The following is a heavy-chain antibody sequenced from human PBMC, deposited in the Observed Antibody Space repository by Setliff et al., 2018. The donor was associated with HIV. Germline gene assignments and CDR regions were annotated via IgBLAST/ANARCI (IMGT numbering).Heavy chain of an antibody. Sequence: ASVKVSCKASGYSFTAYGISWVRKAPGQGFVWMGWINIDSGHTNFAQKFQDRVTVTTDTSTNTTYMELRGLRSDDTATYYCVRVPSGAAGLVRACFYFWGQGTLVTVSS. V-gene: IGHV1-18*01. CDR3: VRVPSGAAGLVRACFYF. D-gene: IGHD6-25*01. J-gene: IGHJ4*01. CDR1: GYSFTAYG. CDR2: INIDSGHT.